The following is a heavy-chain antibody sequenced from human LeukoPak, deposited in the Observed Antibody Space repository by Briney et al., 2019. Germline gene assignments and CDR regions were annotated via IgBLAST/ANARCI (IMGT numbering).Heavy chain of an antibody. CDR2: INHSGST. D-gene: IGHD3-22*01. J-gene: IGHJ4*02. V-gene: IGHV4-34*01. CDR3: ASLTYYYDSSGYNLVDY. CDR1: GGSFSGYY. Sequence: PSETLSLTCAVYGGSFSGYYWSWIRQPPGKGLEWIGEINHSGSTNYNPSLKSRVTISVDTSKNQFSLKLSSVTAADTAVYYCASLTYYYDSSGYNLVDYWGQGTLVTVSS.